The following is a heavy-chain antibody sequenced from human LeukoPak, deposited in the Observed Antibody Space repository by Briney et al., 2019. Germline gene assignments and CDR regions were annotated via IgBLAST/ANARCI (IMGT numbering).Heavy chain of an antibody. J-gene: IGHJ1*01. CDR3: VRDLLGSGSTTAYLYH. Sequence: GGSPRLSCAASGFTFDDYAMHWVRQVPGKGLEWVSSISRRSRHVYYAGSVKGRFTISRDDARNSLYLQMNSLRAEDMAVYFCVRDLLGSGSTTAYLYHWGQGTLVTVSS. D-gene: IGHD3-10*01. V-gene: IGHV3-21*01. CDR2: ISRRSRHV. CDR1: GFTFDDYA.